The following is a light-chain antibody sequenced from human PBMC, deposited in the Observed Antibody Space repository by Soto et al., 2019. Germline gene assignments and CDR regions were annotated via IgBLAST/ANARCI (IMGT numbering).Light chain of an antibody. CDR1: TRDVGGYDF. J-gene: IGLJ2*01. CDR3: SSYTSLSTLA. V-gene: IGLV2-14*01. CDR2: GVN. Sequence: QSALTQPASVSGSPGQSITISCTGTTRDVGGYDFVSWYQQYPGKAPKLIIHGVNKRPSGVSNRFSGSKSGNTASLTISGLQAEDEAEYYCSSYTSLSTLAFGGGTKLTVL.